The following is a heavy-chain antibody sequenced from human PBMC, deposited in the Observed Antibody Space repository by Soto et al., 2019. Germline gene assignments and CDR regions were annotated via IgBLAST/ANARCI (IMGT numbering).Heavy chain of an antibody. D-gene: IGHD5-18*01. V-gene: IGHV3-23*01. CDR1: GFTFISYA. CDR3: ARIQLWYDAFDI. CDR2: ISGGGGST. J-gene: IGHJ3*02. Sequence: EVQLLESGGGLVQPGGSLRLSCAASGFTFISYAMSWVRQAPGKGLEWVSAISGGGGSTYYADSVKGRFTISRDNSKNTLYLQMNSLRAEDTAVYYCARIQLWYDAFDIWGQGTMVTVSS.